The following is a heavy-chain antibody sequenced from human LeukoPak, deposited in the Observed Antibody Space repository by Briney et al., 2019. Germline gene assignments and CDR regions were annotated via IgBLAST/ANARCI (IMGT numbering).Heavy chain of an antibody. Sequence: SETLSLTCNVSGASMGSDSYSWVWLRQPPGKGLEWIGSVYYSGSTYYTPSLKSRVTISVDMSRNHFSLRLNSVAAADTAVYYCARRYKDMVVVPAVFYFDYWGRGILVTVSS. J-gene: IGHJ4*02. V-gene: IGHV4-39*02. D-gene: IGHD2-2*01. CDR1: GASMGSDSYS. CDR3: ARRYKDMVVVPAVFYFDY. CDR2: VYYSGST.